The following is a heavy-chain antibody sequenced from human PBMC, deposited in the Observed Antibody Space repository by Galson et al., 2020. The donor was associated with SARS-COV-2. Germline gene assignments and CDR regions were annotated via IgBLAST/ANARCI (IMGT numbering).Heavy chain of an antibody. D-gene: IGHD1-26*01. CDR3: ARQRVGATTAWSHP. CDR2: IYHSGSA. Sequence: SQTLSPTCAVSSDSISSGYSWGWIRKPPGKGLEWIGSIYHSGSAYYNPSPKSGVTISVDSSKTRFPLKLTSVTPADTAVYYCARQRVGATTAWSHPWGQGTRVTVSS. J-gene: IGHJ5*02. CDR1: SDSISSGYS. V-gene: IGHV4-38-2*01.